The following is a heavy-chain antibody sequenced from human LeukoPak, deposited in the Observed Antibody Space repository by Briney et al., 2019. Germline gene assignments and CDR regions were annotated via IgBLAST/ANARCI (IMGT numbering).Heavy chain of an antibody. Sequence: SVKVSCKASGFTFTSSAMQWVRQARGQRLEWIGWIVVGSGNTNYAQNFQERVTITRGMSTSTAYMELSSLRSEDTAVYYCARSAGVRGIAVYYFDYWGQGTPVTVSS. CDR2: IVVGSGNT. CDR3: ARSAGVRGIAVYYFDY. V-gene: IGHV1-58*02. CDR1: GFTFTSSA. D-gene: IGHD3-10*01. J-gene: IGHJ4*02.